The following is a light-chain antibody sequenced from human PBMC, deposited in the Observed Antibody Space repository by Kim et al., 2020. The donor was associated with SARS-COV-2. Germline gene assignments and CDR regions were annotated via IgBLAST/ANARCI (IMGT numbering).Light chain of an antibody. CDR2: GAS. J-gene: IGKJ4*02. V-gene: IGKV3-20*01. CDR3: QQYGSSPST. Sequence: SPGERATLSVRASQRVSSSYLAWYQQKPGQAPRLLIYGASSRATGIPDRFSGSGSGTDFTLTISRLEPEDFAVYYCQQYGSSPSTFGGGTKVDIK. CDR1: QRVSSSY.